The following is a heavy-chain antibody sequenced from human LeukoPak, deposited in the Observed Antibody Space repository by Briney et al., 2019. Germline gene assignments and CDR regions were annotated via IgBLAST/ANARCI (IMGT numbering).Heavy chain of an antibody. V-gene: IGHV3-21*01. J-gene: IGHJ4*02. CDR1: GFTFSSYS. CDR3: ARGGSGWYEGDY. D-gene: IGHD6-19*01. CDR2: VSTSSSYI. Sequence: GGSLRLSFAASGFTFSSYSMHWVRQAPGKGLEWVSFVSTSSSYIYYVDSVKGRFTISRDNAKNSLYLQMNSLRAEDTAVYYCARGGSGWYEGDYWGQGTLVTVSS.